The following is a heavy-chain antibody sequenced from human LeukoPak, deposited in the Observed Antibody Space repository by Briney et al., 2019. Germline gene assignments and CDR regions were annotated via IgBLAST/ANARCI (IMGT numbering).Heavy chain of an antibody. V-gene: IGHV4-4*02. CDR2: ISQSART. CDR1: GGSISNNW. Sequence: SGTLSLTCAVTGGSISNNWWTWVRQPPGKGLEWIGEISQSARTNYNPSLKSRVTMSIDKSRNQFSLKLNSVTAADTAVYYCARHYGPWGQGTLVTVSS. D-gene: IGHD3-16*01. J-gene: IGHJ5*02. CDR3: ARHYGP.